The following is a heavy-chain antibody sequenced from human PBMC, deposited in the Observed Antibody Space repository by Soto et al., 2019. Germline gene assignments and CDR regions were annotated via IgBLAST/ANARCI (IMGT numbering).Heavy chain of an antibody. CDR1: GGSIRGYY. Sequence: SETLSLTCSVSGGSIRGYYWGWIRQPPGKGLEWIGYMYYSGSPSYNPSLKSRVIMSVDKSKNPFSLELNSVTAADTAVYYCARCLSIKTVTGGEYFDYWGQGTLVTVSS. CDR3: ARCLSIKTVTGGEYFDY. D-gene: IGHD4-17*01. V-gene: IGHV4-59*01. CDR2: MYYSGSP. J-gene: IGHJ4*02.